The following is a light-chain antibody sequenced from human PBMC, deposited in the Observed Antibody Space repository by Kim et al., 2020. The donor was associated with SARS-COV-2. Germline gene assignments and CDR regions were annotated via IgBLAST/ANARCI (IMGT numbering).Light chain of an antibody. CDR2: DGT. CDR3: CSFTSSSTLV. CDR1: SNDSGGYNY. J-gene: IGLJ3*02. Sequence: GQSITISCTGTSNDSGGYNYVSWYQHHPGKAPNPLITDGTKRPSGVSNRFSGSKSGNTASLTISGLQPEDEADYSCCSFTSSSTLVFGGGTQLTVL. V-gene: IGLV2-14*03.